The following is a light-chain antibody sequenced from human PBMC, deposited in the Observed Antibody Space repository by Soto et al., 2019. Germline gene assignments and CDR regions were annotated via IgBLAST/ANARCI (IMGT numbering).Light chain of an antibody. CDR1: QSISNSY. J-gene: IGKJ1*01. CDR3: QQYGSSPRT. Sequence: EIVLTQSPCTLSLAPGEGSTLSCGASQSISNSYLAWYQQKPGQAPRLLIYGASSRATGIPDRFSGSGSVTDFTLTISRLEPEDFAVYFCQQYGSSPRTFGQGTKVDIK. V-gene: IGKV3-20*01. CDR2: GAS.